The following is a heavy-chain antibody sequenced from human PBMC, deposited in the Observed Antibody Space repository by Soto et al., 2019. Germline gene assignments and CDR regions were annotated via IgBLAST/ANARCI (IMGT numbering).Heavy chain of an antibody. V-gene: IGHV5-51*01. Sequence: GESLKISCKGSGYSFTSYWIGWVRQMPGKGLEWMGIIYPGDSDTRYSPSFQGQVTISADKSISTAYLQWSSLKASDTAMYYCAIRGYCSGGSCRHPLGNYYYYGMDVWGQGTTVTVSS. CDR2: IYPGDSDT. CDR3: AIRGYCSGGSCRHPLGNYYYYGMDV. CDR1: GYSFTSYW. J-gene: IGHJ6*02. D-gene: IGHD2-15*01.